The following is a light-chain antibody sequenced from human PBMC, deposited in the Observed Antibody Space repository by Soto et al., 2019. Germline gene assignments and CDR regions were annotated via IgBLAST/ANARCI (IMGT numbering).Light chain of an antibody. CDR3: QQSYSTYSIT. Sequence: DIHITESTSTLFTTLGHRVTITFRESQSISSYLNWYQQKPGKAPKLLIYAASSLQSGVPSRFSGSGSGTDFTLTISSLQPEDFATYYCQQSYSTYSITFGQGTRLEIK. CDR2: AAS. V-gene: IGKV1-39*01. CDR1: QSISSY. J-gene: IGKJ5*01.